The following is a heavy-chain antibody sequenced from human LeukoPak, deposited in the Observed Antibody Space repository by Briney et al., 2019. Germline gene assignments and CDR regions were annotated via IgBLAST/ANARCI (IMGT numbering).Heavy chain of an antibody. CDR2: ISSSSSYI. V-gene: IGHV3-21*01. Sequence: GGSLRLSCAASGFIFSSYSMNWVRQAPGKGLEWVSSISSSSSYIYYADSVKGRFTISRDNAKNSLYLQMNSLRAEDTAVYYCAKEGVEMATIGSYWGQGTLVTVSS. D-gene: IGHD5-24*01. J-gene: IGHJ4*02. CDR1: GFIFSSYS. CDR3: AKEGVEMATIGSY.